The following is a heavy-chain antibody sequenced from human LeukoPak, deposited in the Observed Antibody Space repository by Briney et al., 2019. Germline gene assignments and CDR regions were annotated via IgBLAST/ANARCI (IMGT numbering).Heavy chain of an antibody. J-gene: IGHJ4*02. D-gene: IGHD3-10*01. CDR1: GFTFSNYA. Sequence: GGSLRLSCAASGFTFSNYAMAWVRQAPGKGLEWVSRISTSGGRADYADSVKGRFTIGRDNSKNTLHLQMNSLRAEDTAVYYCAKPLGEPNPGLYWGQGTLVTVSS. V-gene: IGHV3-23*01. CDR3: AKPLGEPNPGLY. CDR2: ISTSGGRA.